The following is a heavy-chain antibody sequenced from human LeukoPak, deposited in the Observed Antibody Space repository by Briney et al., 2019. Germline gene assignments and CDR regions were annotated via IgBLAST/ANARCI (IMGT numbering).Heavy chain of an antibody. CDR3: ASPVGTTPEGLGL. V-gene: IGHV1-2*02. Sequence: ASVKVSCMTSAYTFTGYFLHWVRQAPGQGLEWMGWINPKSGGTKYAQKFQGRFTMTRDTSISTSYMEMTRLTSDDTAVYYCASPVGTTPEGLGLWGQGTLVTVSS. CDR2: INPKSGGT. J-gene: IGHJ4*01. D-gene: IGHD2-15*01. CDR1: AYTFTGYF.